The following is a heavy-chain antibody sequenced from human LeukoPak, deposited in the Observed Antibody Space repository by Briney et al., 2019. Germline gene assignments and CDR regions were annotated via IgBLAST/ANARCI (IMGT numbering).Heavy chain of an antibody. CDR2: ISSSSSYI. Sequence: GGSLRLSCAASGFTFSSYSMNWVRQPPGKGLEWVSSISSSSSYIYYADSVKGRFTISRDNAKNSLYLQMNSLRAEDTAVYYCARDRVTTVNLDAFDIWGQGTMATVSS. D-gene: IGHD4-17*01. CDR3: ARDRVTTVNLDAFDI. V-gene: IGHV3-21*01. J-gene: IGHJ3*02. CDR1: GFTFSSYS.